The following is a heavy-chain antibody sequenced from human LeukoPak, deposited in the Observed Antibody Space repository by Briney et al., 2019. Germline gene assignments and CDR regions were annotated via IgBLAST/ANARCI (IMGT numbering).Heavy chain of an antibody. J-gene: IGHJ3*02. CDR1: GGSISSYY. D-gene: IGHD5-24*01. Sequence: SETLSLTCTVSGGSISSYYWSWIRQPPGKGLEWIGYIYYSGSTNYSPSLKSRVTISVDTSKNQFSLKLSSVTAADTAVYYCARRDGYNHDAFDIWGQGTMVTVSS. CDR2: IYYSGST. V-gene: IGHV4-59*08. CDR3: ARRDGYNHDAFDI.